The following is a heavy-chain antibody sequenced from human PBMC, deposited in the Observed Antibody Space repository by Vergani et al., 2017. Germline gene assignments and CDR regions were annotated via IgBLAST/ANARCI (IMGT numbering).Heavy chain of an antibody. Sequence: QVQLQQWGAGLLKPSETLSLTCAVYGGSFSGYYWSWIRQPAGKGLEWIGRIYTSGSTNYNPSLKSRVTMSVDTSKNQFSLKLSSVTAADTAVYYCARGQYDFWSGYGYYYYYMDVWGKGTTVTVSS. V-gene: IGHV4-59*10. J-gene: IGHJ6*03. CDR3: ARGQYDFWSGYGYYYYYMDV. D-gene: IGHD3-3*01. CDR1: GGSFSGYY. CDR2: IYTSGST.